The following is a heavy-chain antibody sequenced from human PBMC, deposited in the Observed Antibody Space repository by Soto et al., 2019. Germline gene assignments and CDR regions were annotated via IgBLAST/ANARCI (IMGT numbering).Heavy chain of an antibody. D-gene: IGHD3-3*01. V-gene: IGHV1-2*02. CDR3: ARGGGTILAPLP. CDR2: INSNSGAT. J-gene: IGHJ5*02. Sequence: QVQLVQSGAEVKKPGASVKVSCKASGYTFTGYFMHWVRQAPGQGLEWMGWINSNSGATKYAQKFQGRVSLSRDTSISTAYMELSGLRSDDTAVYYYARGGGTILAPLPWGQGTLVTVSS. CDR1: GYTFTGYF.